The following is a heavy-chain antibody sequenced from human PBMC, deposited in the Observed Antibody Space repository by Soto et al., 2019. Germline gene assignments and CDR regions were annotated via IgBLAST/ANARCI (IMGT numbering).Heavy chain of an antibody. V-gene: IGHV3-30*18. J-gene: IGHJ6*02. CDR2: ISYDGSNK. CDR1: GFTFSSYG. CDR3: AKGPAIVLVPAAVNYYYVMDV. D-gene: IGHD2-2*01. Sequence: GGSLRLSCAASGFTFSSYGMHWVRQAPGEGLEWVALISYDGSNKYYADSVKGRFTISRDYSKNTLYLQMNSLRAEDTAVYYCAKGPAIVLVPAAVNYYYVMDVWGQGTTVTVSS.